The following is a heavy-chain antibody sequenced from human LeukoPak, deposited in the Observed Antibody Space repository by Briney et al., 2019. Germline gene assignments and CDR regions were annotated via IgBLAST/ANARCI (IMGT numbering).Heavy chain of an antibody. V-gene: IGHV4-61*02. Sequence: SETLFLTCTVSGGSISSGSYYWSWIRQPAGKGLEWIGRIYTSGSTNYNPSLESRVTISVDTSKNQFSLKLSSVTAADTAVYYCAREYRGVFDYWGQGTLVTVSS. CDR2: IYTSGST. D-gene: IGHD2-2*01. CDR1: GGSISSGSYY. CDR3: AREYRGVFDY. J-gene: IGHJ4*02.